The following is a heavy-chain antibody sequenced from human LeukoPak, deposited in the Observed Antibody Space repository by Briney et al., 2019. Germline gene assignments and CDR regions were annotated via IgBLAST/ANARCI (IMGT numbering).Heavy chain of an antibody. CDR3: ARGGLRYFDWLYNWFDP. CDR1: GGSFSCYY. CDR2: INHSGST. D-gene: IGHD3-9*01. Sequence: PSETLSLTCAVYGGSFSCYYWSWIRQPPGKGLEWIGEINHSGSTNYNPSLKSRVTISVDTSKNQFSLKLSSVTAADTAVYYCARGGLRYFDWLYNWFDPWGQGTLVTVSS. J-gene: IGHJ5*02. V-gene: IGHV4-34*01.